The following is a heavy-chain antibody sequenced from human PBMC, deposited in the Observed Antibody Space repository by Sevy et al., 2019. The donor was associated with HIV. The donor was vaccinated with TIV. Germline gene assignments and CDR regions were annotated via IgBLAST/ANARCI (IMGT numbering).Heavy chain of an antibody. CDR2: ISGSDGTI. Sequence: GGSLRLSCAASGFTFSDYYMSWIRQAPGKGLEWISYISGSDGTIFYADSVKGRFTISRDNSKNSLYLQMSSLRAEDTAVYYCARDHVKDGDLGDYYYFAMDVWGQGTTVTLSS. CDR1: GFTFSDYY. J-gene: IGHJ6*02. CDR3: ARDHVKDGDLGDYYYFAMDV. D-gene: IGHD4-17*01. V-gene: IGHV3-11*01.